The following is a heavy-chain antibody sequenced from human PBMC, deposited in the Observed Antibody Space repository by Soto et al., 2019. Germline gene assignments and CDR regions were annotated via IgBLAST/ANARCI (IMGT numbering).Heavy chain of an antibody. J-gene: IGHJ4*02. CDR1: GFDFTYYA. Sequence: QVQLVESGGGAVQPGESLRLSCVASGFDFTYYAMHWVRQAPGKGLESVAVMSSDGSKIHHTDSVKGRFTISRDNPKNTLYLQMNSLRKEDTPVYFCAKDEGVGGTLGLLDYWGQGTLVSVSS. V-gene: IGHV3-30*18. CDR2: MSSDGSKI. D-gene: IGHD1-26*01. CDR3: AKDEGVGGTLGLLDY.